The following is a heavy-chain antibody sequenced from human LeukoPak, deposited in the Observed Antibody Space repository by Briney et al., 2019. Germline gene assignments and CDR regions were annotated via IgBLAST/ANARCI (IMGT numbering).Heavy chain of an antibody. J-gene: IGHJ1*01. CDR1: GYTFTGYY. D-gene: IGHD3-22*01. V-gene: IGHV1-2*02. Sequence: ASVKVSCKASGYTFTGYYMHWVRQAPGQGLEWMGWINPNSGGTNYAQKFQGRVTMTRDTSISTAYMELSRLRSDDTAVYYCASSWGWLIEGYFQHWGQGTLVTVSS. CDR2: INPNSGGT. CDR3: ASSWGWLIEGYFQH.